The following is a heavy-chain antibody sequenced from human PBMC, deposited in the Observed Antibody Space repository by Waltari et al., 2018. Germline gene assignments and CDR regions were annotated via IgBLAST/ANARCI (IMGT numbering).Heavy chain of an antibody. CDR2: IIPIFGTE. J-gene: IGHJ1*01. CDR3: ASAGCSGGSCYYVYFQH. V-gene: IGHV1-69*01. D-gene: IGHD2-15*01. CDR1: GGTFSSYA. Sequence: QVQLVQSGAEVKKPGSSVKVSCKASGGTFSSYAISWVRQAPGQGLEWMGGIIPIFGTENYAQKFQGRVTITADESTSTAYMELSSLRSEDTAVYYCASAGCSGGSCYYVYFQHWGQGTLVTVSS.